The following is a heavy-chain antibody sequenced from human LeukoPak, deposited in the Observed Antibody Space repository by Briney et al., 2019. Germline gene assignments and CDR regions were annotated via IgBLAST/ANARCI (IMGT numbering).Heavy chain of an antibody. Sequence: SVKVSCKASGGTFSTHPISWVRQAPGQGLEWLGGILPFLGQANFAQTFQDRLTITADKSTTTVYMELSSLRAADTAVYYCARVGYDSSGYYFDNWGQGTLVTVSS. CDR3: ARVGYDSSGYYFDN. D-gene: IGHD3-22*01. V-gene: IGHV1-69*06. CDR1: GGTFSTHP. J-gene: IGHJ4*02. CDR2: ILPFLGQA.